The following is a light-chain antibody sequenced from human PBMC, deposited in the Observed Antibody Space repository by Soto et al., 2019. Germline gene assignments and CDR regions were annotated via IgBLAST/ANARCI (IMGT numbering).Light chain of an antibody. CDR1: QSVSNRY. CDR3: QQYGGTPSIT. Sequence: IVLTQSPGTLSLSPGERATLSCWASQSVSNRYLAWYQQKPGQAPRLLIYGESRRATGIPDRFSGSGSGTDFTLAIRRLEPEDSAVYYCQQYGGTPSITFGQGTRLEIK. CDR2: GES. J-gene: IGKJ5*01. V-gene: IGKV3-20*01.